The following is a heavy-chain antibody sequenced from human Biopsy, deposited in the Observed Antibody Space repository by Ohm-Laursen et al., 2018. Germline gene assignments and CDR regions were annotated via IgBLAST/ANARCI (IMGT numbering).Heavy chain of an antibody. Sequence: SLRLSCAASGFAFNLYEMNWVRQAPGKGMEWISYIYGGGNPVSYADSVKGRFTISRDNAHNSLYLHMNSLRAEDTAVYYCARRAIWGQGTTVTVSS. J-gene: IGHJ3*02. CDR1: GFAFNLYE. CDR2: IYGGGNPV. V-gene: IGHV3-48*03. CDR3: ARRAI.